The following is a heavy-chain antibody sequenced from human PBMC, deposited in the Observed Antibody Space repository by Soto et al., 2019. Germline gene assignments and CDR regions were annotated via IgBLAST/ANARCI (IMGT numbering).Heavy chain of an antibody. V-gene: IGHV4-34*01. CDR2: INHSGST. CDR3: ARVPTCGGDCFMYYFDY. Sequence: SETLSLTCAVYGGSFSGYYWSWIRQPPGKGLEWIGEINHSGSTNCNPSLKSRVTISVDTSKNQFSLKLSSVTAADTAVYYCARVPTCGGDCFMYYFDYWGQGTLVTVSS. CDR1: GGSFSGYY. J-gene: IGHJ4*02. D-gene: IGHD2-21*01.